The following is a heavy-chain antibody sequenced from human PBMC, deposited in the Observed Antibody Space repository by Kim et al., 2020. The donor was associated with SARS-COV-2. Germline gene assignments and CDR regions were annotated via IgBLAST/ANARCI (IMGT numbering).Heavy chain of an antibody. CDR2: SEK. V-gene: IGHV3-7*03. D-gene: IGHD3-16*01. J-gene: IGHJ4*02. Sequence: SEKNYVDSVEGRVTISRDNAKNTLYLQMNSLRAEDTAVYYGARRGGTFEYWGQGTLVTVSS. CDR3: ARRGGTFEY.